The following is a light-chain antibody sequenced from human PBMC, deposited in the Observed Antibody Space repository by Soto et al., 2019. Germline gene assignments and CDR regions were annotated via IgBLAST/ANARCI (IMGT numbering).Light chain of an antibody. CDR3: QEYSTDPWR. V-gene: IGKV1-5*03. CDR2: EAS. J-gene: IGKJ1*01. Sequence: VSQSVRITLAWYQQKPGKAPKLLIYEASSLESGVPSRFSGSGSGTEFTRYICSLRTDDIAPYFCQEYSTDPWRFAEGTKVDIK. CDR1: QSVRIT.